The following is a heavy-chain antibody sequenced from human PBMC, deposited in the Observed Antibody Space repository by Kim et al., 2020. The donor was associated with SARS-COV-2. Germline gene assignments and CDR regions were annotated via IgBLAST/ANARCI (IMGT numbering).Heavy chain of an antibody. J-gene: IGHJ3*02. CDR1: GFTFSDYY. Sequence: GGSLRLSCAASGFTFSDYYMSWIRQAPGKGLEWVSYISSSSSYTNYADSVKGRFTISRDNAKNSLYLQMNSLRAEDTAVYYCARNYYGSGSYESLAFDIWGQGTMVTVSS. D-gene: IGHD3-10*01. V-gene: IGHV3-11*06. CDR2: ISSSSSYT. CDR3: ARNYYGSGSYESLAFDI.